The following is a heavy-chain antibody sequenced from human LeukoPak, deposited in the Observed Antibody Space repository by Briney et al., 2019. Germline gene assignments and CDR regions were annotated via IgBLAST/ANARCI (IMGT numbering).Heavy chain of an antibody. CDR3: ARAYYYDSSGYYLGY. D-gene: IGHD3-22*01. CDR2: IYHSGST. J-gene: IGHJ4*02. Sequence: SQTLSLTCAVSGGSISSGGYSWSWIRQPPGKGLEWIGYIYHSGSTYYNPSLKSRVTISVDRSKNQFSLKLSSVTAADTAVYYCARAYYYDSSGYYLGYWGQGTLVTVSS. CDR1: GGSISSGGYS. V-gene: IGHV4-30-2*01.